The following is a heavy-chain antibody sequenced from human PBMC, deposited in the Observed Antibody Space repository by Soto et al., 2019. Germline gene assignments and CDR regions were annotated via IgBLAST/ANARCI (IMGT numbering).Heavy chain of an antibody. Sequence: QVQLVESGGGVVQPGRSLRLSCAASGFTFSYYAMHWVRQAPGKGLEWVAVISYDGSDKYYGDSVKGRFTISRDNSRNTLNLQMNSLRADDTAVYYCAKGLGELSPESYDYWGQGTLITVSS. CDR1: GFTFSYYA. J-gene: IGHJ4*02. CDR2: ISYDGSDK. CDR3: AKGLGELSPESYDY. D-gene: IGHD3-16*02. V-gene: IGHV3-30*18.